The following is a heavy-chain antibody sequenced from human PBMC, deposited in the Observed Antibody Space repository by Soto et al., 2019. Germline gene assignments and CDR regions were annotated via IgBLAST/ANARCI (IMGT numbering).Heavy chain of an antibody. Sequence: QVQLVQSGAEVKKPGSSVKVSCKASRGTFSSYAISWVRQAPGQGLEWMGGIIPIFGTANYAQKFQGRVTITADESTSTAYMELSSLRSEDTAVYYCASLGRQRLVVGWFDYWGQGTLVTVSS. CDR3: ASLGRQRLVVGWFDY. CDR1: RGTFSSYA. D-gene: IGHD6-13*01. J-gene: IGHJ4*02. CDR2: IIPIFGTA. V-gene: IGHV1-69*12.